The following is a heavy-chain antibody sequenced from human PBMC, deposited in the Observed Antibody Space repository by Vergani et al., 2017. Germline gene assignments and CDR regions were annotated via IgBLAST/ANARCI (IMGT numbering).Heavy chain of an antibody. D-gene: IGHD6-13*01. V-gene: IGHV1-69*01. J-gene: IGHJ3*02. CDR1: GGTFSSYA. Sequence: QVQLVQSGAEVKKPGSSVKVSCKASGGTFSSYAISWVRQAPGQGLEWMGGIIPIFGTANYAQKFQGRVTITADESTSTAYIELSSLRSEDTAVYYCARGDSSSFSLGGLYAFDIWGQGTMVTVSS. CDR3: ARGDSSSFSLGGLYAFDI. CDR2: IIPIFGTA.